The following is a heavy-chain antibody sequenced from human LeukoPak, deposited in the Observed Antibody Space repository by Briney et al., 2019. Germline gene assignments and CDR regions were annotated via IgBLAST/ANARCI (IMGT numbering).Heavy chain of an antibody. V-gene: IGHV4-30-2*01. J-gene: IGHJ3*02. Sequence: SQTLSLTCAVSGGSISSGGYPWSWIRQPPGKGLEWIGYIYHSGSTYYNPSLKSQVTISVDRSKNQFSLKLSSVTAADTAVYYCARVPVLLRAFDIWGQGTMVTVSS. CDR2: IYHSGST. D-gene: IGHD3-10*01. CDR3: ARVPVLLRAFDI. CDR1: GGSISSGGYP.